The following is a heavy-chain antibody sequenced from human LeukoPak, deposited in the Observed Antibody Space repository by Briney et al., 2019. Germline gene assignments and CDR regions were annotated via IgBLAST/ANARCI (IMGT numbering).Heavy chain of an antibody. CDR3: ARGDPNYYGSGSYPSYYYYYGMDV. V-gene: IGHV1-69*13. CDR1: GYTFTSYA. CDR2: IIPIFGTA. D-gene: IGHD3-10*01. J-gene: IGHJ6*02. Sequence: SVEVSCKASGYTFTSYAISWVRQAPGQGLEWMGGIIPIFGTANYAQKFQGRVTITADESTSTAYMELSSLRSEDTAVYYCARGDPNYYGSGSYPSYYYYYGMDVWGQGTTVTVSS.